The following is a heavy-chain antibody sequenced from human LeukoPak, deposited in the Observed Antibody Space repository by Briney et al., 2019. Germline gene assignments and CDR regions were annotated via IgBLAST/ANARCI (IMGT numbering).Heavy chain of an antibody. J-gene: IGHJ4*02. D-gene: IGHD3-22*01. CDR2: INHSGST. CDR3: ARAGGWLPPLHSSGYRTFDY. CDR1: GGSISGSHYY. Sequence: SETLSLTCTVSGGSISGSHYYWGWIRQPPGKGLEWIGEINHSGSTNYNPSLKSRVTISVDTSKNQFSLKLSSVTAADTAVYYCARAGGWLPPLHSSGYRTFDYWGQGTLVTVSS. V-gene: IGHV4-34*01.